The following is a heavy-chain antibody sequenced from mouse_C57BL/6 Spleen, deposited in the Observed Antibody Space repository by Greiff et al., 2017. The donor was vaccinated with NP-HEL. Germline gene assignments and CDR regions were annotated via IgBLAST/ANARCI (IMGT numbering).Heavy chain of an antibody. Sequence: QVQLQQPGAELVKPGASVKLSCKASGYTFTSYWMQWVKQRPGQGLEWIGEIDPSDSYTNYNQKFKGKATLTVDTSSSTAYMQLSSLTSEDSAVYYCARSRVGQGYYYAMDYWGQGTSVTVSS. V-gene: IGHV1-50*01. CDR3: ARSRVGQGYYYAMDY. CDR2: IDPSDSYT. D-gene: IGHD3-3*01. CDR1: GYTFTSYW. J-gene: IGHJ4*01.